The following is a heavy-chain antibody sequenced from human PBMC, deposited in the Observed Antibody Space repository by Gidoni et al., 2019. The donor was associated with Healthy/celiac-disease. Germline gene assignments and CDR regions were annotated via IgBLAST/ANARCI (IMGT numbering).Heavy chain of an antibody. CDR2: INNRGST. D-gene: IGHD6-13*01. V-gene: IGHV4-34*01. J-gene: IGHJ5*02. Sequence: QVQLQQWGAGLLKHSETLSLTCAVYAGSFSGYYWSWIRQHPGKGLEWIGEINNRGSTNYNPSLKSRVTISVDTSKNQFSLKLSSVTAADTAVYYCAREVGYSSSWSRRFDPWGQGTLVTVSS. CDR3: AREVGYSSSWSRRFDP. CDR1: AGSFSGYY.